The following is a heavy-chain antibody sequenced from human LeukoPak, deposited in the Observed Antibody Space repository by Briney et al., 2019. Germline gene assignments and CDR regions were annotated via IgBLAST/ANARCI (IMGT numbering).Heavy chain of an antibody. CDR2: ISMSGSNI. D-gene: IGHD1-7*01. V-gene: IGHV3-48*03. CDR1: GFTFSNYE. Sequence: GGFLRLSCAASGFTFSNYEMNWVRQAPGKGLEWVSSISMSGSNIHYADSVKGRFIISRDNAKDSLYLQMNSLRAEDTAVYYCARDGTGYYYFGLDVWGKGTTVTVSS. J-gene: IGHJ6*04. CDR3: ARDGTGYYYFGLDV.